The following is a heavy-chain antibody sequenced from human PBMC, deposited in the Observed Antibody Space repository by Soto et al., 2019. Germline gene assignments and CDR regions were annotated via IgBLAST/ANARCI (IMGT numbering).Heavy chain of an antibody. Sequence: EVQLLESGGGLVQPGGSLRLSCAASGFTFTTYAMNWVRQAPGKGLEWVSAISGSGGSTYYADSVKGRFTISRDNFKNTLYLQMNSLRAEDTAVYYCAKEALGGATSDYWGQGTLVTVSS. CDR2: ISGSGGST. J-gene: IGHJ4*02. V-gene: IGHV3-23*01. CDR1: GFTFTTYA. D-gene: IGHD1-26*01. CDR3: AKEALGGATSDY.